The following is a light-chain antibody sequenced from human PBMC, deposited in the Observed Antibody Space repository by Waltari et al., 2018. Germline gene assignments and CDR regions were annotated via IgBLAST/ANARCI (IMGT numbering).Light chain of an antibody. CDR3: ATWDSSLSEVV. Sequence: QSVLTQPPSVSAASGQKVTISCSGRSPNICSTYVSWYQQPPGTAPQLLIYDNDKRPSGIPDRFSASKSGTSVTLGITGLQTGDEADYYCATWDSSLSEVVFGGGTKLTVL. V-gene: IGLV1-51*01. J-gene: IGLJ3*02. CDR2: DND. CDR1: SPNICSTY.